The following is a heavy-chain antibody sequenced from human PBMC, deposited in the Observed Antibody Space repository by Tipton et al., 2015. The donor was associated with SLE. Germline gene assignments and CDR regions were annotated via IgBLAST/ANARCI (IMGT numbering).Heavy chain of an antibody. J-gene: IGHJ5*02. CDR1: GFTFENYA. D-gene: IGHD2-2*01. V-gene: IGHV3-21*03. CDR3: AREVAAVHNWFDP. CDR2: ISSSSSYI. Sequence: GSLRLSCAASGFTFENYATTWVRQAPGKGLEWVSCISSSSSYIYYADSVKGRFTISRDNAKNSLYLQMNSLRAEDTAVYYCAREVAAVHNWFDPWGQGTLVTVSS.